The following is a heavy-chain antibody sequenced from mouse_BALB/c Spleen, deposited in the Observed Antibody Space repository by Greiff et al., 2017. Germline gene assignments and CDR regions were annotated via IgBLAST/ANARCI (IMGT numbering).Heavy chain of an antibody. CDR3: AREEVVATDAMDY. V-gene: IGHV5-4*02. CDR2: ISDGGSYT. D-gene: IGHD1-1*01. CDR1: GFTFSDYY. J-gene: IGHJ4*01. Sequence: EVKLMESGGGLVKPGGSLKLSCAASGFTFSDYYMYWVRQTPEKRLEWVATISDGGSYTYSPDRVKGRFTISRDNAKNNLYLQMSSLKSEDTAMYYCAREEVVATDAMDYWGQGTSVTVSS.